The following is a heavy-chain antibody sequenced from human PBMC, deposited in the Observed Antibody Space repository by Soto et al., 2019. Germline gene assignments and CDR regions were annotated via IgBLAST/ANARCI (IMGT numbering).Heavy chain of an antibody. V-gene: IGHV3-30-3*01. CDR2: ISYDGSNK. Sequence: QVQLVESGGGVVQPGRSLRLSCAASGFTFSSYAMHWVRQAPGKGLEWVAVISYDGSNKYYADSVKGRFTISRDNSKNTLYLQMNSLRAEDTAVYYGARSTIYGDYVFWYFDLWGRGTLVTVSS. CDR3: ARSTIYGDYVFWYFDL. CDR1: GFTFSSYA. J-gene: IGHJ2*01. D-gene: IGHD4-17*01.